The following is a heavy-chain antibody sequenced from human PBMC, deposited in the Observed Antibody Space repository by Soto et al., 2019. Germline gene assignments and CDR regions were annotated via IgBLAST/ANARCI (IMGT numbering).Heavy chain of an antibody. J-gene: IGHJ4*02. D-gene: IGHD1-26*01. CDR3: ARIVPWEPYYFDY. CDR2: IFSNDEK. CDR1: GFSLSNARMG. Sequence: QVTLKESGPVLVKPTEPLTLTCTVSGFSLSNARMGVSWIRQPPGKALEWLAHIFSNDEKSYSTSLKSRLTISKDTSKSQVVLTMTNMDPVDTATYYCARIVPWEPYYFDYWGQGTLVTVSS. V-gene: IGHV2-26*01.